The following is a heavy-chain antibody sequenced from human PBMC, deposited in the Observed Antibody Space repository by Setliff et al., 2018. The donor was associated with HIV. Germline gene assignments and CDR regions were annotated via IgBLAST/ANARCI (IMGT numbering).Heavy chain of an antibody. CDR3: ARCFWIPNWFDP. Sequence: PSETLSLTCAVYGGSFSGYYWSWIRQPPGKGLEWIGEINHSGSTNYNPSFKSRVTISVDTSKNQFSLKLSSVTAADTAVYYCARCFWIPNWFDPWGQG. CDR1: GGSFSGYY. V-gene: IGHV4-34*01. CDR2: INHSGST. D-gene: IGHD3-3*01. J-gene: IGHJ5*02.